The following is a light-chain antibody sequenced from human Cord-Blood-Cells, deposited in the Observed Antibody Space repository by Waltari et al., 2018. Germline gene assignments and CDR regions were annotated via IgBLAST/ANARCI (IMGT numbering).Light chain of an antibody. V-gene: IGLV7-43*01. Sequence: QTVVTQETSLTVSPGGTVTLTCASRTGAVTSGYYQNWFLQKPGQPPRALIYHTSNKPSWTPARFSGSLLGGKAALTLSGVQPEDEAEYYCLLYYGGAQVVGGGTKLAVL. J-gene: IGLJ2*01. CDR3: LLYYGGAQV. CDR2: HTS. CDR1: TGAVTSGYY.